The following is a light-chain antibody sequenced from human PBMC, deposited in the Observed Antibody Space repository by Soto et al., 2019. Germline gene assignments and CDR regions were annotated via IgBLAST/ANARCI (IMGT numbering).Light chain of an antibody. CDR2: DAS. J-gene: IGKJ5*01. CDR1: QSIRKS. V-gene: IGKV3-11*01. CDR3: QQRGGWPPGAT. Sequence: ELVLTQSPATLSLSPGERAALSCRASQSIRKSLAWYQQRPGQAPRLLIYDASNRATGIPARFSGSGSGTDFTLTISSREPEDFAVYYCQQRGGWPPGATFGQGTRLEIK.